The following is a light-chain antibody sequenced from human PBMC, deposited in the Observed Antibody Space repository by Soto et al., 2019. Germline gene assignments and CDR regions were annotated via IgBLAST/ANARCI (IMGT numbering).Light chain of an antibody. V-gene: IGKV3-20*01. Sequence: EIVLTQSPGTLSLSPGERATLSCRARQSVSSSDLAWYQQKPGQAPRLLIYGASSRATGVPDRFSGSGSGTDFTLTISRLEPEDFAVYYCHQYGISPFGGGTKVEIK. CDR3: HQYGISP. J-gene: IGKJ4*01. CDR2: GAS. CDR1: QSVSSSD.